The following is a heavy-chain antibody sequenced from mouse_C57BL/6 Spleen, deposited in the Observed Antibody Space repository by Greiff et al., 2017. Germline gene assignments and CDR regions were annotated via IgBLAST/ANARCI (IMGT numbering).Heavy chain of an antibody. V-gene: IGHV1-50*01. D-gene: IGHD2-3*01. CDR1: GYTFTSYW. Sequence: VQLQQPGAELVKPGASVKLSCKASGYTFTSYWMQWVKKRPGQGLEWIGEIDPSDSYTNYNQKFKGKATLTVDTSSSTAYMQLSSLTSEDSAVYYCARARYDYAMDYWGQGTSVTVSS. CDR2: IDPSDSYT. J-gene: IGHJ4*01. CDR3: ARARYDYAMDY.